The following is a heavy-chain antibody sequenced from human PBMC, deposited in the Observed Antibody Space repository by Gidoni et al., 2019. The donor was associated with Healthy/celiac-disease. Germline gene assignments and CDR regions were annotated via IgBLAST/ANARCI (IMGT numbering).Heavy chain of an antibody. CDR1: GFTFRAAW. J-gene: IGHJ5*02. Sequence: EVQLVESGGGLVTPGGSLRVPCAASGFTFRAAWMTWVRQAPGKGPEWVGRIKSEIDGATTDYAAPVKGRFTISRDDSTSTVFLQMNSLRGEDTAVYYCTTEVVETGTPSPRVSWGQGTLVTVSS. CDR3: TTEVVETGTPSPRVS. CDR2: IKSEIDGATT. D-gene: IGHD1-1*01. V-gene: IGHV3-15*01.